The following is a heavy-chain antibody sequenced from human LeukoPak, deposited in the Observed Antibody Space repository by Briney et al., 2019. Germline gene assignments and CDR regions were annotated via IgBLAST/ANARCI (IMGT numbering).Heavy chain of an antibody. V-gene: IGHV3-9*03. J-gene: IGHJ6*03. Sequence: GRSLRLSCAASGFTFDDYAMHWVRQAPGKGLEWVSGISWNSGSTGYADSVKGRFTTSRDNAKNSLYLQMNSLRAEDMALYYCAKAGYGAPGSRTYMDVWGKETTVTVSS. CDR1: GFTFDDYA. CDR3: AKAGYGAPGSRTYMDV. CDR2: ISWNSGST. D-gene: IGHD3-10*01.